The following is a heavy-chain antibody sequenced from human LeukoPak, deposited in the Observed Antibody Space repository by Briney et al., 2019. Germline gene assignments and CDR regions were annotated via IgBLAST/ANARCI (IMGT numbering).Heavy chain of an antibody. CDR1: DYSIRDGFF. D-gene: IGHD3-3*01. Sequence: SETLSLTCSVSDYSIRDGFFWGWIRQPPGRGLEWIGSVYHSGSTYYRQSLQSRVTISLDMSRNQFSLNLRSVIAADTAVYYCSRIFGGTKGYFQHWSQGTLVTVSS. CDR2: VYHSGST. V-gene: IGHV4-38-2*02. CDR3: SRIFGGTKGYFQH. J-gene: IGHJ1*01.